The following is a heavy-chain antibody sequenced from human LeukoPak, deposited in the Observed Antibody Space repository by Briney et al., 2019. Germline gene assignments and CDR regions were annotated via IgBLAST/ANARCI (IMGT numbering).Heavy chain of an antibody. CDR3: ARDLLHDYADSTGY. V-gene: IGHV4-4*07. Sequence: PSETLSLTCTVSGGSISSYYWSWIRQPAGKGLKWIGRIYTSGSTNYNPSLKSRVTMSVDTSKNQFSLKLSSVTAADTAVYYCARDLLHDYADSTGYWGRGTLVTVSS. J-gene: IGHJ4*02. CDR2: IYTSGST. CDR1: GGSISSYY. D-gene: IGHD4-17*01.